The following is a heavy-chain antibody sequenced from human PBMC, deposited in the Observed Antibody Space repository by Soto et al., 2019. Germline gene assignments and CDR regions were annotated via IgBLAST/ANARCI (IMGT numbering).Heavy chain of an antibody. CDR2: INAGNGNT. CDR1: GYTFTSYA. CDR3: AREAYDYIWGSYRYRDYYYYMEV. J-gene: IGHJ6*03. Sequence: ASVKVSCKASGYTFTSYAMHWVRQAPGQRLEWMGWINAGNGNTKYSQKFQGRVTITRDTSASTAYMELSSLRSEDTAVYYCAREAYDYIWGSYRYRDYYYYMEVWGKGTTVTVSS. V-gene: IGHV1-3*01. D-gene: IGHD3-16*02.